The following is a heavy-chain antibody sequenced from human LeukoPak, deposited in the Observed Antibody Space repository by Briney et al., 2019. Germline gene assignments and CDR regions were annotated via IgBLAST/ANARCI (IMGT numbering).Heavy chain of an antibody. CDR1: GGSISSSTYY. CDR3: ARDVKLPSSSGIDY. V-gene: IGHV4-39*07. D-gene: IGHD6-13*01. Sequence: PSETLSLTCAVSGGSISSSTYYWGWIRQPPGKGLEWIGSIFYSGRTYYNPSLKNRVTMSVDTSKNQFSLRLSSVNAADTAVYYCARDVKLPSSSGIDYWGQGTLVTVSS. J-gene: IGHJ4*02. CDR2: IFYSGRT.